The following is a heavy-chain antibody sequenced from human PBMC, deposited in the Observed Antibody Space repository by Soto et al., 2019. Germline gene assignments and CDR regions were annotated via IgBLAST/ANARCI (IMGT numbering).Heavy chain of an antibody. J-gene: IGHJ4*02. V-gene: IGHV1-18*01. CDR1: GYTFSTYG. CDR2: ISAYNGNT. CDR3: ARDIRFNYFDRNPSLDY. D-gene: IGHD3-22*01. Sequence: QVQLVQSGAEVKKPGASVKVSCKASGYTFSTYGLSWVRQAPGQGLEWLGWISAYNGNTNYAQKLQGRVTMTTDTSTNTAYMELRSLRSDDTAVYYCARDIRFNYFDRNPSLDYWGQGTLVTVSS.